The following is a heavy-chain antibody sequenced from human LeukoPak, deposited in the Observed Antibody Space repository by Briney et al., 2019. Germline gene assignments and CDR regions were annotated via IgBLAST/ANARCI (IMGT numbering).Heavy chain of an antibody. V-gene: IGHV1-8*01. CDR1: GYTFTSYD. CDR3: ARDFITGTTRYNWFDP. CDR2: MNPNSGNT. Sequence: ASVKVSCKASGYTFTSYDINWVRQATGQGLEWMGWMNPNSGNTGYAQKFQGRVTMTRNTSISTAYMELSSLRSEDTAVYYCARDFITGTTRYNWFDPWGQGTLVTVSS. J-gene: IGHJ5*02. D-gene: IGHD1-7*01.